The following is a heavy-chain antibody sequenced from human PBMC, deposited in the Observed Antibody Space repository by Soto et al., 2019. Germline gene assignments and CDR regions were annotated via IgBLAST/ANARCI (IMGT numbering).Heavy chain of an antibody. V-gene: IGHV5-10-1*01. CDR1: GYSFSNHW. CDR2: IGPTDSYN. CDR3: ARPRRSSSWQVDY. J-gene: IGHJ4*02. Sequence: PGESLKISCKGSGYSFSNHWINWVRQMPGKGLEWMGRIGPTDSYNNYNPSFEGHVTMSVDKSITTAYLQWSSLKASDTATYYCARPRRSSSWQVDYWGQGTLVTVSS. D-gene: IGHD6-13*01.